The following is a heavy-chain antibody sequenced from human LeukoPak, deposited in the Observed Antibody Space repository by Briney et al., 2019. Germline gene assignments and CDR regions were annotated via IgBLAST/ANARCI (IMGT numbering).Heavy chain of an antibody. CDR3: TKRGPGPVAGSYDF. V-gene: IGHV3-23*01. J-gene: IGHJ4*02. D-gene: IGHD6-19*01. CDR2: LGARGDI. CDR1: GFTFSDYA. Sequence: GGSLRLSCVGSGFTFSDYAMNWVRQTPGKGLEWISSLGARGDIFFADSVQGRFTISRDNSNNAAHLQMNSLRPEDTAIYYCTKRGPGPVAGSYDFWGQGTLVTVSS.